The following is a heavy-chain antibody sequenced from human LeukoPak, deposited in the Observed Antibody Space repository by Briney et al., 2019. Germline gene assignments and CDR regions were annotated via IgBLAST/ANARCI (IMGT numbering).Heavy chain of an antibody. CDR3: ARATLDSSGYPFDY. Sequence: INHSGSTSYNPSLKSRVTISVDTSKNQFSLKLSSVTAADTAVYYCARATLDSSGYPFDYWGQGTLVTVSS. V-gene: IGHV4-34*01. J-gene: IGHJ4*02. CDR2: INHSGST. D-gene: IGHD3-22*01.